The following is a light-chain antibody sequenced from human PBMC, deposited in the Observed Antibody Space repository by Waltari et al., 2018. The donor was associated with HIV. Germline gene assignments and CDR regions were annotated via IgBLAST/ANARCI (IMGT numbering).Light chain of an antibody. CDR2: EDH. V-gene: IGLV6-57*03. CDR3: QSYDADNHWV. Sequence: FLLTQPHSVSESSGKTVTISCGRSSGAIDSNYVQWSQHRPGRAPTTVIFEDHERPSGVADRFSSSIDISSNSAYLTISGLETEDEADYYCQSYDADNHWVFGGGTKLTVL. J-gene: IGLJ3*02. CDR1: SGAIDSNY.